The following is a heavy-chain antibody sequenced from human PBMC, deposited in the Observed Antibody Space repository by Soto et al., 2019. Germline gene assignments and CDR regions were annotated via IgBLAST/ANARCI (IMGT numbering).Heavy chain of an antibody. V-gene: IGHV3-23*01. J-gene: IGHJ4*02. D-gene: IGHD1-26*01. CDR3: AKEMGAAKPFDY. CDR2: ISNGGTDT. CDR1: GFTFSSYG. Sequence: PGGSLRLSCAASGFTFSSYGMGWVRQAPGKGLEFVSAISNGGTDTYYADSVKGRFTISRDNSKNTLYLQMNSLRAEDTAVYYCAKEMGAAKPFDYWGQGTLVTVSS.